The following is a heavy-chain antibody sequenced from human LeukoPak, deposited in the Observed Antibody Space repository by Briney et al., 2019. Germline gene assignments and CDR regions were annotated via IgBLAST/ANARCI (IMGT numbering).Heavy chain of an antibody. V-gene: IGHV3-7*01. CDR3: ARDNDYSSGY. CDR1: GFTFSRYW. J-gene: IGHJ4*02. Sequence: GGSLRLSCAASGFTFSRYWMSWVRQAPGKGLEWVANINEDGSEKHHVDSVKGRLTISRDNAKNSLYLQMNSLRAEDTAVYYCARDNDYSSGYWGQGTLVTVSS. D-gene: IGHD4-11*01. CDR2: INEDGSEK.